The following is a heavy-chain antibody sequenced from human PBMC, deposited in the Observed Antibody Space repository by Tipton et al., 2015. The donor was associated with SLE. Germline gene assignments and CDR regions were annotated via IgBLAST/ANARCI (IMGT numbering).Heavy chain of an antibody. CDR1: RFTFGDYA. J-gene: IGHJ3*02. CDR3: TRRQLWSRGDAFDI. Sequence: RSLRLYCTTSRFTFGDYAMSWFRQAPGKGLEWLGFIRSKAYGGTTEYAASVKGRLTISRDDSKSIAYLQMNSLKTEDTAVYYCTRRQLWSRGDAFDIWGQGTMVTVSS. D-gene: IGHD5-18*01. V-gene: IGHV3-49*03. CDR2: IRSKAYGGTT.